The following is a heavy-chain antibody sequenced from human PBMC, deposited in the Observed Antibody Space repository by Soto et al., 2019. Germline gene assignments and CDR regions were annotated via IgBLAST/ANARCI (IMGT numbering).Heavy chain of an antibody. V-gene: IGHV4-34*01. CDR2: INHSGST. Sequence: QVHLQQWGAGLLKPSETLSLTCAVYGGSFSGYYWSWIPQPPGKGLEWIGEINHSGSTNYNPSLERRITISVDTSKNQFSLKLSSVTAAYTAVYYCASPYYDFWSGPPWGTQKYYFDFWGQGTLVTVSS. CDR3: ASPYYDFWSGPPWGTQKYYFDF. J-gene: IGHJ4*02. CDR1: GGSFSGYY. D-gene: IGHD3-3*01.